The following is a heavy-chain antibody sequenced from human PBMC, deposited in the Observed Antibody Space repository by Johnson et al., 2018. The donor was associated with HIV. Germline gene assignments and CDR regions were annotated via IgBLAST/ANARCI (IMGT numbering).Heavy chain of an antibody. V-gene: IGHV3-13*01. CDR3: ARDRAVPDDGYNDYAFDI. Sequence: VQLVESGGGVVQPGRSMRLSCAASGLNFSSNYMTWVRQAPGKGLEWVSAIGTAGDTYYPGSVKGRFTISRENAKNSLYLQMNSLRAGDTAVYYCARDRAVPDDGYNDYAFDIWGQGTMVTVSS. J-gene: IGHJ3*02. D-gene: IGHD5-24*01. CDR2: IGTAGDT. CDR1: GLNFSSNY.